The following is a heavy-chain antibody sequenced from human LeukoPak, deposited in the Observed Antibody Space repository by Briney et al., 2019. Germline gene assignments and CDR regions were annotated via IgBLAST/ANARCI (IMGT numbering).Heavy chain of an antibody. Sequence: GGSLRLSCAASGFTFSSYAMSWVRQAPGKGLEWVSAISGSGGSTYYADSVKGRFTISRDNSKNTLYLQMNSLRAEDTAIYYCVKDRVMYYYDTSGYTSYWGQGTLVTVSS. CDR1: GFTFSSYA. J-gene: IGHJ4*02. CDR2: ISGSGGST. CDR3: VKDRVMYYYDTSGYTSY. V-gene: IGHV3-23*01. D-gene: IGHD3-22*01.